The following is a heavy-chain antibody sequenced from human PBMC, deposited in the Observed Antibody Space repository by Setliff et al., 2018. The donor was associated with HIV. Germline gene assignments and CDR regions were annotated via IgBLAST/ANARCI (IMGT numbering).Heavy chain of an antibody. J-gene: IGHJ6*02. V-gene: IGHV3-7*04. CDR3: AMGHYFKDV. CDR1: GFTFSTYW. CDR2: IKQDGSEK. Sequence: SLRLSCAASGFTFSTYWMSWVRQAPGKGLEWVANIKQDGSEKNYMDSVKGRFTISRDNAKNSLYLQMNSLRAEDTAVYHCAMGHYFKDVWGQGTTVT. D-gene: IGHD3-10*01.